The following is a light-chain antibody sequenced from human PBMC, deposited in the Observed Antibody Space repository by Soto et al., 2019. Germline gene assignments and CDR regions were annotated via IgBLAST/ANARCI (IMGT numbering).Light chain of an antibody. V-gene: IGLV3-21*02. CDR1: NIGSET. CDR3: QVWDSISDHWV. J-gene: IGLJ2*01. CDR2: DDS. Sequence: SYELTQAPSLSVAPGQTARITCGGKNIGSETVHWYQQKAGRAPVLVVYDDSARPSGIPERFSGSNSGDTATLTISWVEAGDEADYYCQVWDSISDHWVFGGGTKVTVL.